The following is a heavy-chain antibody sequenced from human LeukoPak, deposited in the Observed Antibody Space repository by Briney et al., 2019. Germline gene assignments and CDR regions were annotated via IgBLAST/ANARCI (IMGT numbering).Heavy chain of an antibody. D-gene: IGHD3-10*01. CDR3: ARDLGVWFGESTNYFDY. J-gene: IGHJ4*02. CDR2: ISSSSSYI. V-gene: IGHV3-21*01. Sequence: PGGSLRLSCAASGFTLSSYSMNWVRQAPGKGLEWVSSISSSSSYIYYADSVKGRFTISRDNAKNSLYLQMNSLRAEDTAVYYCARDLGVWFGESTNYFDYWGQGTLVTVSS. CDR1: GFTLSSYS.